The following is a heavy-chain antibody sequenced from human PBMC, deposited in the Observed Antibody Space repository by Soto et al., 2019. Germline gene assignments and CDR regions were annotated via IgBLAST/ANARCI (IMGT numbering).Heavy chain of an antibody. Sequence: SVKVSWKSSVYTFTRYGISLVRQAPGQGLEWMGWISAYNGNTNYAQKLQGRVTMTTDTSTRTAYMELRSLRSDDTAVYYCARRYSGYDFDAFDIWGQGTMVTVSS. J-gene: IGHJ3*02. CDR2: ISAYNGNT. CDR3: ARRYSGYDFDAFDI. CDR1: VYTFTRYG. V-gene: IGHV1-18*01. D-gene: IGHD5-12*01.